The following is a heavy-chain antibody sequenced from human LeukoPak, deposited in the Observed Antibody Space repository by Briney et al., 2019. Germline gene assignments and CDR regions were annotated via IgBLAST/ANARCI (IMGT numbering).Heavy chain of an antibody. Sequence: GRSLRLSCAASGFTFDDYAMHWVRPAPGKGLEWVSGISWNSGSIGYADSVKGRFTISRDNDKNSLYLQMNSLRAEDMALYYCAKDMRNYYGSGSLDYWGQGTLVTVSS. CDR1: GFTFDDYA. D-gene: IGHD3-10*01. CDR3: AKDMRNYYGSGSLDY. CDR2: ISWNSGSI. J-gene: IGHJ4*02. V-gene: IGHV3-9*03.